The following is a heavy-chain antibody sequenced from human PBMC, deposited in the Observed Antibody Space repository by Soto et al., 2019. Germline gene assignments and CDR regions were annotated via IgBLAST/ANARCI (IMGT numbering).Heavy chain of an antibody. CDR2: ISAYNGKT. Sequence: QVQLVQSGAEVKKPGASVKVSCKASCYTVTSYGISWVRQAPGQGLEWMGWISAYNGKTNDAQKLQGRGTMTTDTSTSTAYMELRSLRSDATAVYYCARERKIADRGYYYYGMDVWGQGTTVTVSS. D-gene: IGHD3-22*01. CDR1: CYTVTSYG. CDR3: ARERKIADRGYYYYGMDV. J-gene: IGHJ6*02. V-gene: IGHV1-18*04.